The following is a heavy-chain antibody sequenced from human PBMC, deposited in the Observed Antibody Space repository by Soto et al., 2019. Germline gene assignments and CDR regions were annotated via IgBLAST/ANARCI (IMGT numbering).Heavy chain of an antibody. CDR3: ARLVYDTRLNYMYFDF. CDR2: IFHDGTA. J-gene: IGHJ4*02. V-gene: IGHV4-4*02. D-gene: IGHD3-10*01. Sequence: SEMLSLTCAVSGVSLTSGNWWTWVRQSPQRGLEYIGEIFHDGTANYYPSFERRVAMSVDTSRNQFSLKLTSVTAADTAVYFCARLVYDTRLNYMYFDFWGPGTLVTV. CDR1: GVSLTSGNW.